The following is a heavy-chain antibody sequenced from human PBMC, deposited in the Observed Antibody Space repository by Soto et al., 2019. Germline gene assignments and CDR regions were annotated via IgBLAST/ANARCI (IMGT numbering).Heavy chain of an antibody. D-gene: IGHD4-17*01. CDR2: INHRGST. CDR1: GGSFSGYY. J-gene: IGHJ3*02. V-gene: IGHV4-34*01. CDR3: ARAPHHDYGDADAFDI. Sequence: QVQLQQWGAGLLKPSETLSLTCAVYGGSFSGYYWSWIRQPPGKGLEWIGEINHRGSTNYNPSLNSRVTISVDTSKRQFSLKLKSVTAADTAVYYCARAPHHDYGDADAFDIWGRGTMVTVSS.